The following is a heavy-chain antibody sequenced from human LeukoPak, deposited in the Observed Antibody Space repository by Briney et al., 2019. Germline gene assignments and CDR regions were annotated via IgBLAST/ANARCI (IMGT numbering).Heavy chain of an antibody. CDR2: IYYSGST. Sequence: SETLSLTCTVSVGSISSSSYYWGWIRQPPGKGLEWIGSIYYSGSTYYNPSLKSRVTISVDTSKNQFSLKLSSVTAADTAVYYCARDYASGSHPFDHWGQGTLVTVSS. CDR3: ARDYASGSHPFDH. V-gene: IGHV4-39*07. CDR1: VGSISSSSYY. J-gene: IGHJ4*02. D-gene: IGHD3-10*01.